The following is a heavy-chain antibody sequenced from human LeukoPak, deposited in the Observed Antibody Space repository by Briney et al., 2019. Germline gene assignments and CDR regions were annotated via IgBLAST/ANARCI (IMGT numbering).Heavy chain of an antibody. J-gene: IGHJ4*02. CDR2: IHSSGET. CDR3: ARDTYYSGSGTYFEDYFDS. V-gene: IGHV4-4*07. CDR1: GGSISTYY. Sequence: SETLSLTCTVSGGSISTYYWSWIRQPPGKGLEWIGHIHSSGETNYNPSLKSRVTMSPDTSRNQFSLKVNSVTAADTAVYYCARDTYYSGSGTYFEDYFDSWGQGILVTVSS. D-gene: IGHD3-10*01.